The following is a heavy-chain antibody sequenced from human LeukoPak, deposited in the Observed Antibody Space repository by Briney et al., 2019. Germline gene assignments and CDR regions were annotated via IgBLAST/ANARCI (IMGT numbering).Heavy chain of an antibody. J-gene: IGHJ4*02. CDR1: GFTFGDYA. CDR3: TTDPPYYYAQYYFDY. CDR2: IRSKAYGGTT. V-gene: IGHV3-49*04. D-gene: IGHD3-10*01. Sequence: PGGSLRLSCTASGFTFGDYAMSWVRQAPGKGLEWVGFIRSKAYGGTTEYAASVKGRFTISRDDSKSIAYLQMNSLKTEDTAVYYCTTDPPYYYAQYYFDYWGQGTLVTVSS.